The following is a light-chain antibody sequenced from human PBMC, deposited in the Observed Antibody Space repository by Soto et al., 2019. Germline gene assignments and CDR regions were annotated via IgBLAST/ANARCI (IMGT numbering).Light chain of an antibody. Sequence: EIVLTQSPGTLSLSPGERATLSCRASQSVSSSYLAWYQQKPGQAPRLVIYGASSRATGIPDRFSGSGSGTDFTLTISRLDPEDFAVYYCQQYGSSPETFGQGTKLEIK. J-gene: IGKJ2*01. CDR1: QSVSSSY. V-gene: IGKV3-20*01. CDR3: QQYGSSPET. CDR2: GAS.